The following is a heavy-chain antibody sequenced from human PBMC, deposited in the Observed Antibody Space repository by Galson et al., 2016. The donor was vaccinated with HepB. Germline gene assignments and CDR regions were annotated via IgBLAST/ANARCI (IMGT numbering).Heavy chain of an antibody. D-gene: IGHD3-10*01. Sequence: SATLSLTCALPGGSISANKWWTWFRQPPGQGLEWVGEVTHSGKHQTKSPLEDRDTLSLEKSKKQVSLRLTSVTAADTAVYYCATSLWVGTSPDYWGQGALVIVSS. V-gene: IGHV4/OR15-8*01. CDR2: VTHSGKH. J-gene: IGHJ4*02. CDR3: ATSLWVGTSPDY. CDR1: GGSISANKW.